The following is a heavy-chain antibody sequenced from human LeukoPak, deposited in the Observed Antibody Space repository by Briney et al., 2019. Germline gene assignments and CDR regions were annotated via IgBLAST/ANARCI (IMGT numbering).Heavy chain of an antibody. J-gene: IGHJ3*02. CDR1: GGTFSSYA. D-gene: IGHD2-2*01. V-gene: IGHV1-2*02. Sequence: GSSVKVSCEASGGTFSSYAISWVRQAPGQGLEWMGWINPNSGGTNYAQKFQGRVTMTRDTSISTAYMELSRLRSDDTAVYYCASLLGYCSSTSCHDAFDIWGQGTMVTVSS. CDR2: INPNSGGT. CDR3: ASLLGYCSSTSCHDAFDI.